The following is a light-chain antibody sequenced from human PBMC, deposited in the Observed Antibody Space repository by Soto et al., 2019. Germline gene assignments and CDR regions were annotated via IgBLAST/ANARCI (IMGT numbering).Light chain of an antibody. CDR2: FGS. CDR1: QSLLYNNTDNY. Sequence: EIVMTQSPLTLPVTPGEPASIYCRSSQSLLYNNTDNYLDWYVQKPGQSPQLLIYFGSNRAPGVPDRFSGSGSGTDFTLKINRVEAENVGTYYCMQALQSLTFGQGTRLEIQ. CDR3: MQALQSLT. V-gene: IGKV2-28*01. J-gene: IGKJ5*01.